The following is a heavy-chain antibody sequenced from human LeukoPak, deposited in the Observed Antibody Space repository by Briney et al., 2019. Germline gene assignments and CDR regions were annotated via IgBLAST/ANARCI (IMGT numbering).Heavy chain of an antibody. CDR2: IKHDGTEK. V-gene: IGHV3-7*01. CDR3: ARESKLGD. D-gene: IGHD3-16*01. J-gene: IGHJ4*02. Sequence: GGSLRLSCAASGFNFRSSWMSWVRQAPGKGLEWVANIKHDGTEKYYVDSAKGRFTISRDNAKNSLYLQINSLRAEDTAVYYCARESKLGDWGQGTLVTVSS. CDR1: GFNFRSSW.